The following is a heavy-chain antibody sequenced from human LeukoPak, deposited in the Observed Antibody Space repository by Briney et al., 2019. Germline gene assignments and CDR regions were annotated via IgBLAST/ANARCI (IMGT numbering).Heavy chain of an antibody. CDR3: ARYSITMVQGVIVYYYYYMDV. D-gene: IGHD3-10*01. J-gene: IGHJ6*03. Sequence: SETLSLTCTVSGGSISSYYWSWIRQPAGKGLEWIGRIYTSGSTNYNPSLKSRVTMSVDTSKNQFSLKLISVTAADTAVYYCARYSITMVQGVIVYYYYYMDVWGKGTTVTVSS. CDR1: GGSISSYY. CDR2: IYTSGST. V-gene: IGHV4-4*07.